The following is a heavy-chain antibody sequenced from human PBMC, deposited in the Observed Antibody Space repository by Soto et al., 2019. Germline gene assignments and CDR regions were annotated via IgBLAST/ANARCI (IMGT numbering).Heavy chain of an antibody. D-gene: IGHD2-15*01. J-gene: IGHJ4*02. Sequence: EVQLLESGGGLVQPGGSVRLSCAAPGLTFRTYAMTWVRQAPGKGLEWVSIISGSGGSTYYADSVKGRFTVSRDNSKNTLYVQMNSLRAEDTAVYYCAKRTCSGGSCYFDYWGQGPLVTVSS. CDR3: AKRTCSGGSCYFDY. V-gene: IGHV3-23*01. CDR1: GLTFRTYA. CDR2: ISGSGGST.